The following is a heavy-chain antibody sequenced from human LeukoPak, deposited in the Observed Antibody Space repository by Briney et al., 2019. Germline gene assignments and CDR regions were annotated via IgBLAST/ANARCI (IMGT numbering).Heavy chain of an antibody. Sequence: ASVKVSCKASGYTFTSYYMHWVRQAPGQGLEWMGIINPSGGSTSYAQKFQGRVTMTRDTSISTAYMELSRLRSDDTAVYYCALNWGLSLPFDYWGQGTLVTVSS. D-gene: IGHD7-27*01. CDR2: INPSGGST. CDR1: GYTFTSYY. CDR3: ALNWGLSLPFDY. V-gene: IGHV1-46*01. J-gene: IGHJ4*02.